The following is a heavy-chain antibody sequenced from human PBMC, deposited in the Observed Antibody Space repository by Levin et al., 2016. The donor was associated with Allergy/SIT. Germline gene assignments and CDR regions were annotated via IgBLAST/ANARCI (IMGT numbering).Heavy chain of an antibody. CDR2: IIPIFGTA. J-gene: IGHJ4*02. CDR3: AREVRAIQLWSRYFDY. D-gene: IGHD5-18*01. V-gene: IGHV1-69*01. Sequence: WVRQAPGQGLEWMGGIIPIFGTANYAQKFQGRVTITADESTSTAYMELSSLRSEDTAVYYCAREVRAIQLWSRYFDYWGQGTLVTVSS.